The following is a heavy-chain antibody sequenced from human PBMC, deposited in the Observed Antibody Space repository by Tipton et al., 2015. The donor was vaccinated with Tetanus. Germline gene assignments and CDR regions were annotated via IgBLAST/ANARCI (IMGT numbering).Heavy chain of an antibody. D-gene: IGHD3-10*01. J-gene: IGHJ3*02. CDR1: GGSFSDYF. CDR2: INYTGST. CDR3: ARVWFGDLFGVGAFDI. Sequence: LRLSCAVHGGSFSDYFWSWIRQSPGKGLEWIGEINYTGSTKYNPSLKSRVTMSVDTSKKQISLQLKSVTAADTAVYYCARVWFGDLFGVGAFDIWGQGTMVTVSS. V-gene: IGHV4-34*01.